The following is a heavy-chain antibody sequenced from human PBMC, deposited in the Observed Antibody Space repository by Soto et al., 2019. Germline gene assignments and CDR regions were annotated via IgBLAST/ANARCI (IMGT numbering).Heavy chain of an antibody. CDR1: GGSISSGDYY. J-gene: IGHJ6*02. Sequence: PSETLSLTCTVSGGSISSGDYYWSWIRQPPGKGLEWIGYIYHSGSTYYNPSLKSRVTISVDTSKNQFSLKLSSVTAADTAVYYCARDHYVYDILTGYGYYYGMDVWGQGTTVTVSS. CDR3: ARDHYVYDILTGYGYYYGMDV. CDR2: IYHSGST. D-gene: IGHD3-9*01. V-gene: IGHV4-30-4*01.